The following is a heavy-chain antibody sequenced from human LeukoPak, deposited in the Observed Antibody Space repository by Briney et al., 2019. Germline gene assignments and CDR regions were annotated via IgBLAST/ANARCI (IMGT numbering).Heavy chain of an antibody. D-gene: IGHD3-10*01. CDR2: ISGDGGST. CDR1: GFTFDDYA. V-gene: IGHV3-43*02. Sequence: GGSLRLSCAASGFTFDDYAMHWVRQAPGKGLEWVSLISGDGGSTYYADSVKGRFTISRDNSKNSLYLQMNSLRTEDTALYYCASWSITMVRGVITTDDYWGQGTLVTVSS. CDR3: ASWSITMVRGVITTDDY. J-gene: IGHJ4*02.